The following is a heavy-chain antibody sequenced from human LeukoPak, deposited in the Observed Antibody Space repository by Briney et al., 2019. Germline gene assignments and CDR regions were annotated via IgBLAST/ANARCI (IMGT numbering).Heavy chain of an antibody. V-gene: IGHV3-30*02. CDR3: AKDRVVGATISGENDY. J-gene: IGHJ4*02. CDR2: IRFDGSNK. D-gene: IGHD1-26*01. CDR1: GFTFSSYG. Sequence: GGSLRLSCAAAGFTFSSYGMHCVRQAPGKGLEWVAFIRFDGSNKDYADSVKGRFTISRDNSKNTLYLQMNSLRAEDTAVYYCAKDRVVGATISGENDYWGQGTLVTVSS.